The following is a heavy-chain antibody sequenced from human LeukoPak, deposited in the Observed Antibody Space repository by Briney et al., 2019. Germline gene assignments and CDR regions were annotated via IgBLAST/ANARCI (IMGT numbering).Heavy chain of an antibody. CDR3: ARSSNYDFWSGYYNFDY. V-gene: IGHV4-59*01. D-gene: IGHD3-3*01. J-gene: IGHJ4*02. CDR2: IYYSGTT. CDR1: GGSISSYY. Sequence: SETLSLTCTVSGGSISSYYWSWIRQPPGKGLEWIGYIYYSGTTNYNPSLKSRVTISVDTSKNQFSLKLNSVTAADTAVYYCARSSNYDFWSGYYNFDYWGQGTLVTVSS.